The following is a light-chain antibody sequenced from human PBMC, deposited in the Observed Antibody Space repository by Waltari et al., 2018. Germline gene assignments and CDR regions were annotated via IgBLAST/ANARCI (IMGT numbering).Light chain of an antibody. CDR3: QQTYSTHLT. CDR2: GAS. CDR1: QRISMF. V-gene: IGKV1-39*01. J-gene: IGKJ4*01. Sequence: DIQLTQSPPPLSASVGDRVTITCRASQRISMFLNWYQQKPGKAPNLLIYGASSLQRGVPSRFSGSGSGTDFTLTISSLHPEDFATYYCQQTYSTHLTFGGGTKVEIK.